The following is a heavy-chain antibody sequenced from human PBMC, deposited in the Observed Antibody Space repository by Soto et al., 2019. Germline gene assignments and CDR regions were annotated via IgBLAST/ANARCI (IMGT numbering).Heavy chain of an antibody. J-gene: IGHJ4*02. D-gene: IGHD3-10*01. V-gene: IGHV3-7*01. CDR2: IKQDGSEK. CDR1: GFTFSSYW. Sequence: EVQLVESGGGLVQPGGSLRLSCAASGFTFSSYWMSWVRQAPGKGLEWVANIKQDGSEKYYVDSVKGRFTISRDNAKNSLYLQMNSLRAEDTAVYYCARDRGYPWFGDLPQPHYFDYWGQGTLVTVSS. CDR3: ARDRGYPWFGDLPQPHYFDY.